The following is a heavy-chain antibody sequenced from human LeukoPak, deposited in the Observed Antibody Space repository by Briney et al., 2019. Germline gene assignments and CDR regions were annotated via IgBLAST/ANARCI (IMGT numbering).Heavy chain of an antibody. CDR1: GLTFSSYA. D-gene: IGHD1-14*01. CDR3: ARLGESTTDFDY. V-gene: IGHV3-23*01. Sequence: PGGSLRLSCAASGLTFSSYAMSWVRQAPGKGLEWVSGISGSGGSTYYADSVKGRFTISRDNVKNSLYLQMNSLRAEDTAVYYCARLGESTTDFDYWGQGTLVTVSS. CDR2: ISGSGGST. J-gene: IGHJ4*02.